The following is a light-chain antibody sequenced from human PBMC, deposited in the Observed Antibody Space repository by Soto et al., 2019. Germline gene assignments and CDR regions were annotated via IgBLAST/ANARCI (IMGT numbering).Light chain of an antibody. J-gene: IGKJ4*01. V-gene: IGKV1-12*01. CDR3: LQANNFPVT. Sequence: DIQMTQSPSFVSASIGDRVTITCRASQGIGSWLAWYQQVPGRAPRLLIFPASPFQSGVSSRFRGSGSGTDFTLTITGLQPEDFATYFCLQANNFPVTFGEGTKVEMK. CDR2: PAS. CDR1: QGIGSW.